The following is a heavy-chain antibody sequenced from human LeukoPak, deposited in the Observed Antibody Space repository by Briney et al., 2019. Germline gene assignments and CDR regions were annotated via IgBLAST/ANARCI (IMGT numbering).Heavy chain of an antibody. CDR1: GYTFTGYY. J-gene: IGHJ4*02. Sequence: GASVKVSCKASGYTFTGYYMHWVRQAPGQGLEWMGWINPNSGVTNYAQKFQGRVTMTGDTSISTAYMELSRLRSDDTAVYYCARARWLGTFDYWGQGTLVTVSS. D-gene: IGHD6-19*01. CDR2: INPNSGVT. V-gene: IGHV1-2*02. CDR3: ARARWLGTFDY.